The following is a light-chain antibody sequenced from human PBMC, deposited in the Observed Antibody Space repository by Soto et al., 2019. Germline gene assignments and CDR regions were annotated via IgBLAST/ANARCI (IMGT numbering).Light chain of an antibody. V-gene: IGLV1-40*01. CDR1: SSNIGAGYD. CDR3: QSYDSSLNGRV. CDR2: GNS. J-gene: IGLJ1*01. Sequence: QAVVTQPPSVSGAPGQRVTISCTGSSSNIGAGYDVHWYQQLPGTAPKLLIYGNSNRPSGVPDRFSGSKSGTSASLAITGFQPEDEADYYCQSYDSSLNGRVFGTGTKLTVL.